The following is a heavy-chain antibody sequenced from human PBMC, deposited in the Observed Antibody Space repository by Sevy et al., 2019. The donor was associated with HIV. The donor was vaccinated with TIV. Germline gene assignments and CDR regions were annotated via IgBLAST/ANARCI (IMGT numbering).Heavy chain of an antibody. CDR3: ARDVHRAFDY. CDR2: INQDWRVE. J-gene: IGHJ4*02. D-gene: IGHD6-6*01. CDR1: GFTFTDYW. V-gene: IGHV3-7*01. Sequence: GGSLRLSCAASGFTFTDYWMTWVRRAPGKGLEWVAFINQDWRVEYYVDSVKGRFTISRDNAKNSLYLQTTGLRAEDTAVYYCARDVHRAFDYWGQGTLVTVSS.